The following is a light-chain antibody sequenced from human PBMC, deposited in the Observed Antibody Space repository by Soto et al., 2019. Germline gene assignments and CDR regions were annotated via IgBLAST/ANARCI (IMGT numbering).Light chain of an antibody. CDR3: HQRQIWPRT. CDR2: GAS. V-gene: IGKV3-15*01. J-gene: IGKJ1*01. Sequence: IVMVQYPASGSVSPVEGFTLSCRAGQSVRSNLAWYQQKPGQAPRLLIYGASTRATGIPDRFSGSGSGTDFTLTISDVQPEDFAVYYCHQRQIWPRTFGQGAKVDI. CDR1: QSVRSN.